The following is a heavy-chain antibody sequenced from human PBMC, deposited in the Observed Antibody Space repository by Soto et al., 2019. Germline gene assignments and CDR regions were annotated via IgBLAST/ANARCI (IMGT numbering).Heavy chain of an antibody. CDR3: ARVPKNNCSGGSCSTPWTYYFDY. CDR1: GGSFSGYY. CDR2: INHSGST. Sequence: SETLSLTCAVYGGSFSGYYWSWIRQPPGKGLEWIGEINHSGSTNYNPSLKSRVTISVDTSKNQFSLKLSSVTAADTAVYYCARVPKNNCSGGSCSTPWTYYFDYWGQGTLVTVSS. V-gene: IGHV4-34*01. D-gene: IGHD2-15*01. J-gene: IGHJ4*02.